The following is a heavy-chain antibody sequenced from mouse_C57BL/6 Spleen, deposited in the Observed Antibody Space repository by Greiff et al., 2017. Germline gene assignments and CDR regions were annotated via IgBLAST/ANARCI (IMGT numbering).Heavy chain of an antibody. V-gene: IGHV3-6*01. CDR1: GYSITSGYY. Sequence: VQLQQSGPGLVKPSQSLSLTCSVTGYSITSGYYWNWIRQFPGNKLEWMGYISYDGSNNYNPSLKNRISITRDTSKNQFFLKLNSVTTEDTATYYCARVGDGYYFDYWGQGTTLTVSS. J-gene: IGHJ2*01. CDR2: ISYDGSN. D-gene: IGHD2-3*01. CDR3: ARVGDGYYFDY.